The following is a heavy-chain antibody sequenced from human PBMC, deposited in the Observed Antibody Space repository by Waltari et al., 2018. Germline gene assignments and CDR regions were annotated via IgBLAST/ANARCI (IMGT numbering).Heavy chain of an antibody. CDR1: GGSISSSSYY. D-gene: IGHD6-19*01. V-gene: IGHV4-39*07. CDR2: IYYSGGT. J-gene: IGHJ6*02. Sequence: QLQLQESGPGLVKPSETLSLTCTVSGGSISSSSYYWGWIRQPPGQGLEWIGSIYYSGGTYYNPSLKSRVTISVDTSKNQFSLKLSSVTAADTAVYYCARISSGWYYYYYGMDVWGQGTTVTVSS. CDR3: ARISSGWYYYYYGMDV.